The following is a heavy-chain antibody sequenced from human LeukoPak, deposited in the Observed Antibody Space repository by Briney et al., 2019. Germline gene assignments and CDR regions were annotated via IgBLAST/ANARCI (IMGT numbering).Heavy chain of an antibody. V-gene: IGHV3-23*01. CDR1: GFTFSSYA. Sequence: PGGSLRLSCATSGFTFSSYAMSWVRQAPGKGLEWVSAISGSGGSTYYADSVKGRFTISRDNSKNTLYLQMNSLRAEDTAVYYCAKAGFSGSYFDYWGQGTLVTVSS. CDR2: ISGSGGST. CDR3: AKAGFSGSYFDY. D-gene: IGHD1-26*01. J-gene: IGHJ4*02.